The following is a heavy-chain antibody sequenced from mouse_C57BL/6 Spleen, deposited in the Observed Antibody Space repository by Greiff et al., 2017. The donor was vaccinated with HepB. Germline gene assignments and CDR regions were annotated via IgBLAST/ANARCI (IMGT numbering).Heavy chain of an antibody. V-gene: IGHV5-9*01. CDR3: ARTNDYYGSSSDFDV. CDR1: GFTFSSYT. CDR2: ISGGGGNT. D-gene: IGHD1-1*01. J-gene: IGHJ1*03. Sequence: EVQGVESGGGLVKPGGSLKLSCAASGFTFSSYTMSWVRQTPEKRLEWVATISGGGGNTYYPDSVKGRFTISRDNAKNTLYLQMSSLRSEDTALYYCARTNDYYGSSSDFDVWGTGTTVTVSS.